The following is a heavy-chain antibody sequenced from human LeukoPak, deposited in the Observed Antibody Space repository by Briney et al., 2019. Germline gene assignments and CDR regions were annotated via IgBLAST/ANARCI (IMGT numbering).Heavy chain of an antibody. CDR1: GYSFTSNY. J-gene: IGHJ4*02. Sequence: ASVKVSCKASGYSFTSNYIHWVRRAPGRGLEWMGMIYPRDGSTSYAQKFQGRVTVTRDTSTSTVHMELSGLRSEDTAVYYCARDQEAFDYWGQGTLVTVSS. CDR3: ARDQEAFDY. CDR2: IYPRDGST. V-gene: IGHV1-46*01.